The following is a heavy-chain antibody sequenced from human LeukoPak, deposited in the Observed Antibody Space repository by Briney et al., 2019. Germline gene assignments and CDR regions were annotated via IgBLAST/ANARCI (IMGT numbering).Heavy chain of an antibody. CDR2: IKQDGSEK. Sequence: PGGSLRLSCAASGFTFSSYWMSWVRQAPGKGLEWVANIKQDGSEKYYVDPVKGRFTISRDNAKNTLYLQMNSLRAEDTAVYYCARARGRAVAGYWYFDLWGRGTLVTVSS. D-gene: IGHD6-19*01. J-gene: IGHJ2*01. CDR3: ARARGRAVAGYWYFDL. CDR1: GFTFSSYW. V-gene: IGHV3-7*01.